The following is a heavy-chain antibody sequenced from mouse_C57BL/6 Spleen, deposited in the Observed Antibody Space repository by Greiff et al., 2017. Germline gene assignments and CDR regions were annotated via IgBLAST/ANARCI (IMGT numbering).Heavy chain of an antibody. J-gene: IGHJ4*01. CDR3: AGNYQYAMDY. CDR2: ISDGGSYT. V-gene: IGHV5-4*03. Sequence: EVMLVESGGGLVKPGGSLKLSCAASGFTFSSYAMSWVRQTPEKRLEWVATISDGGSYTYYPDNVKGRFTISRDNAKNNLYLQMSHLKSEDTAMYYCAGNYQYAMDYWGQGTSVTVSS. CDR1: GFTFSSYA. D-gene: IGHD2-1*01.